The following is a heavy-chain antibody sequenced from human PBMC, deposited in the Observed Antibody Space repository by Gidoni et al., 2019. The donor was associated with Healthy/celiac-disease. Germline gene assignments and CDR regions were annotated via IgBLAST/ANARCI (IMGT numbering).Heavy chain of an antibody. J-gene: IGHJ6*02. Sequence: EVQLVAPGGGSVQPGRSLRLSCTASGFTFGDYAMSWVRQAPGKGLEWVGFIGSKAYGGTTEYAASVKGRFTISRDDSKSIAYLQMNSLKTEDTAVYYCTRGRARDYYYGMDVWGQGTTVTVSS. CDR2: IGSKAYGGTT. V-gene: IGHV3-49*04. CDR1: GFTFGDYA. CDR3: TRGRARDYYYGMDV.